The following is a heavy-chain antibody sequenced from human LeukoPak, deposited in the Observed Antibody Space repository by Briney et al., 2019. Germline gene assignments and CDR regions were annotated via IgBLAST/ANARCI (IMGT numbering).Heavy chain of an antibody. Sequence: AGGSLRLSCAASGFTFSSYGTHWVRQAPGKGLEWVAVISYDGSNKYYADSVKGRFTISRDNSKNTLYLQMNSLRAEDTAVYYCAKFPKGPYGNYVTDAFDIWGQGTMVTVSS. D-gene: IGHD4-11*01. V-gene: IGHV3-30*18. CDR1: GFTFSSYG. CDR2: ISYDGSNK. J-gene: IGHJ3*02. CDR3: AKFPKGPYGNYVTDAFDI.